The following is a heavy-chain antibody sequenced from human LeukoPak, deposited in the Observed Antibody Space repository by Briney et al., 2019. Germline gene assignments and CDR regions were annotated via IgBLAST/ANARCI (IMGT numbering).Heavy chain of an antibody. CDR2: IYYSGST. Sequence: SETLSLTCTVSGGSISSYHWTWIRQPPGKGLEWLGYIYYSGSTNYNPSLKSRVTISVDTSKNQFSLKLSSVTAADTAVYYCARGEYSSSARWFDPWGQGTLVTVSS. CDR3: ARGEYSSSARWFDP. CDR1: GGSISSYH. D-gene: IGHD6-6*01. V-gene: IGHV4-59*01. J-gene: IGHJ5*02.